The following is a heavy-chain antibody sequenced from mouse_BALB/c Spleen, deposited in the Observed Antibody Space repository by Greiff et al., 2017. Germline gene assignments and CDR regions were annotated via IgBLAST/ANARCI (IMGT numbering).Heavy chain of an antibody. V-gene: IGHV10-1*02. J-gene: IGHJ4*01. CDR3: VRQVTTATEAMDY. CDR2: IRSKSNNYAT. CDR1: GFTFNTYA. D-gene: IGHD1-2*01. Sequence: EVKLVESGGGLVQPKGSLKLSCAASGFTFNTYAMNWVRQAPGKGLEWVARIRSKSNNYATYYADSVKDRFTISRDDSQSMLYLQMNNLKTEDTARYYCVRQVTTATEAMDYWGQGTSVTVSA.